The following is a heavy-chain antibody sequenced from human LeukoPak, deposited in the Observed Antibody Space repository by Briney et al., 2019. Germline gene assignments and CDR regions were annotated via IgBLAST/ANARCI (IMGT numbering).Heavy chain of an antibody. CDR1: VGSVSSGTYY. J-gene: IGHJ4*02. CDR3: ARGYCSSTSCSPYYFDY. D-gene: IGHD2-2*01. Sequence: SETLSLTCTVSVGSVSSGTYYWSWIRQPPGEGLEWIGYFYDSGSTNYNPSLKSRVTISVDTSKNQISLKLRSVTAADTAVYYCARGYCSSTSCSPYYFDYWGQGTLVTVSS. V-gene: IGHV4-61*01. CDR2: FYDSGST.